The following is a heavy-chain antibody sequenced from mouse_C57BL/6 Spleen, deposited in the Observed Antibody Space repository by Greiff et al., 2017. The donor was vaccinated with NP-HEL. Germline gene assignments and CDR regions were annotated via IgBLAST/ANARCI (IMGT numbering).Heavy chain of an antibody. V-gene: IGHV3-6*01. J-gene: IGHJ3*01. CDR3: ARVGTGRAWFAY. Sequence: EVKLVESGPGLVKPSQSLSLTCSVTGYSITSGYYWNWIRQFPGNKLEWMGYISYDGSNNYNPSLKNRISITRDTSKNQFFLKLNSVTTEDTATYYCARVGTGRAWFAYWGQGTLVTVSA. CDR1: GYSITSGYY. CDR2: ISYDGSN. D-gene: IGHD3-3*01.